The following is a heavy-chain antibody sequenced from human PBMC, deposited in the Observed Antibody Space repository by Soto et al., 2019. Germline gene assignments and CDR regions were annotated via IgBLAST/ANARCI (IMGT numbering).Heavy chain of an antibody. V-gene: IGHV3-74*01. CDR1: GFTFSSFC. CDR3: AGGAGSNKPFDY. D-gene: IGHD2-2*01. CDR2: VNSDGSTT. Sequence: EVQMVESGGGLVQPGGSLRLSCAASGFTFSSFCLHWVRQVSGKGLVWVSRVNSDGSTTAYADSVKGRFTVSRDNAKNTLYLQMDTLRAEDPAVYYCAGGAGSNKPFDYWGQGTLVTASS. J-gene: IGHJ4*02.